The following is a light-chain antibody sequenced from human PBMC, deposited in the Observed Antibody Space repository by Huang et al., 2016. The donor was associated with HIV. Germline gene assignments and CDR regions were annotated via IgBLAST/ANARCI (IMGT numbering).Light chain of an antibody. J-gene: IGKJ1*01. CDR2: AAS. CDR3: QQYDNLPWT. Sequence: DIQMTQSPSSLSASVGDRVTITCQASQDSSTYLNWYQQKPGNAPKVRIYAASNLETGVPSRFSGSGSGTDFTFTISSLQPGDIATYYCQQYDNLPWTFGQGTKVEIK. CDR1: QDSSTY. V-gene: IGKV1-33*01.